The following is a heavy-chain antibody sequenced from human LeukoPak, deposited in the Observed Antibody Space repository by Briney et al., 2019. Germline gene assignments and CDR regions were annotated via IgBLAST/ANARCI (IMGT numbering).Heavy chain of an antibody. CDR1: GGSISSSSYY. CDR3: ARRVAAAAYGWFDP. Sequence: SETLSLTCTVSGGSISSSSYYWGWIRQPPGKGLERIGSIYYSGSTYYNPSLKSRVTISVDTSKTHFSLKLSSVTAADTAVYYCARRVAAAAYGWFDPWGQGTLVTVSS. D-gene: IGHD6-13*01. J-gene: IGHJ5*02. V-gene: IGHV4-39*02. CDR2: IYYSGST.